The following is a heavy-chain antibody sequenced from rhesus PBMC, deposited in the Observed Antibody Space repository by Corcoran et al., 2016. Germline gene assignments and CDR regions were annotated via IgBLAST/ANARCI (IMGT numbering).Heavy chain of an antibody. CDR2: NSGSGGST. CDR3: ARGSSGWYYYFDY. V-gene: IGHV4-173*01. D-gene: IGHD6-31*01. J-gene: IGHJ4*01. Sequence: QLQLQESGPGLVKPSETLSLPCAVSGGSISSNYWNWISPPPGTGLEWIGRNSGSGGSTDYNPSLKTRVTISTDTSKNKFSLKLSSVTAADTAVYYCARGSSGWYYYFDYWGQGVLVTVSS. CDR1: GGSISSNY.